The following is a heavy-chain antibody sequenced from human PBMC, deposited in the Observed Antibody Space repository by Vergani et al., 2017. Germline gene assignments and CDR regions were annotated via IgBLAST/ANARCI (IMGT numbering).Heavy chain of an antibody. V-gene: IGHV5-51*01. CDR2: IYPADSDT. CDR1: EYSFGNYW. Sequence: EVELVQSGPEMRKPGESLKISCKGSEYSFGNYWIGWVRQMPGKGLEWMGIIYPADSDTRYSQSFQGHVTISADKSISTAFLQWDSLKASDTALYYCARHTTYTDSWGQGTLVTVSS. D-gene: IGHD1-1*01. CDR3: ARHTTYTDS. J-gene: IGHJ4*02.